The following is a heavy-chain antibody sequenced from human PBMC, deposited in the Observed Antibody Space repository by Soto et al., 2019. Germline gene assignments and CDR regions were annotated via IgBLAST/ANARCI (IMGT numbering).Heavy chain of an antibody. V-gene: IGHV3-53*01. Sequence: GGSLRLSCAASGFTVSRNYMSWVRQAPGKGLEWVSVIYSGGSTYYADSVKGRFTISRDNSKNTLYLQMNSLRAEDTAVYYCARQTFSSSWDFDYWGQGTLVTVSS. CDR2: IYSGGST. D-gene: IGHD6-13*01. J-gene: IGHJ4*02. CDR3: ARQTFSSSWDFDY. CDR1: GFTVSRNY.